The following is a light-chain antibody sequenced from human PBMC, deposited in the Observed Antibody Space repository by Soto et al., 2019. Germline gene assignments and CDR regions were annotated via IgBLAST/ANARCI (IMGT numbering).Light chain of an antibody. Sequence: QPVLTQPPSASGTPGQRVTISCSGSMSNIGSSTVNWYQQLPGMAPKLLIYSNDRRPSGVPDRFSASKSGTSASLAISGLQSEDEALYYCSAWDDSVIGVFGGGTQLTVL. J-gene: IGLJ3*02. CDR1: MSNIGSST. V-gene: IGLV1-44*01. CDR3: SAWDDSVIGV. CDR2: SND.